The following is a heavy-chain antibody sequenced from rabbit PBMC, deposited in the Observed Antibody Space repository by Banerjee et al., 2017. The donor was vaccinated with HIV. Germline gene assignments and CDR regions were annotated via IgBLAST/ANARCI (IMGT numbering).Heavy chain of an antibody. Sequence: QSLEESGGDLVKPGASLTLTCTASGFSFSSSYYMCWVRQAPGKGLEWIACIYGGSSGSISYASWAKGRFTISKTSSTTVTLQMTSLTAADTATYFCARNSGSTYLGNDLRGPGTLVTGS. D-gene: IGHD8-1*01. V-gene: IGHV1S40*01. CDR2: IYGGSSGSI. CDR1: GFSFSSSYY. J-gene: IGHJ4*01. CDR3: ARNSGSTYLGNDL.